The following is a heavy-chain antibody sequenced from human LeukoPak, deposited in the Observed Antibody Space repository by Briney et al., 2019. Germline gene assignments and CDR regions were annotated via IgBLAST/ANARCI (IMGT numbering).Heavy chain of an antibody. Sequence: SEPLSLTCSISDDSINNDRYFWAWIRQPPGKGLEWIGSIYYSGSTYYNPSLKSRVTISVDTSKNQFSLKLSSVTAADTAVYYCARATRGYCSSTSCQDYSNYVGYFDYWGQGTLVTVSS. CDR2: IYYSGST. V-gene: IGHV4-39*07. CDR3: ARATRGYCSSTSCQDYSNYVGYFDY. J-gene: IGHJ4*02. D-gene: IGHD2-2*01. CDR1: DDSINNDRYF.